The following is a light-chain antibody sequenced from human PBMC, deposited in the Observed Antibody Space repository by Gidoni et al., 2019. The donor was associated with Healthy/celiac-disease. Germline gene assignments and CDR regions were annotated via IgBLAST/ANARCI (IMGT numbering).Light chain of an antibody. CDR1: SSNIGAGYD. J-gene: IGLJ3*02. Sequence: QSVMTQPPSVSGATGPRVTISCTGSSSNIGAGYDVPWYQQLPETAPKLLIYGNSNRPSGVPDRFSGSKSGTSASLAIPGLQAEDEADYYGQSYDSSLNWVFGGGTKLTVL. V-gene: IGLV1-40*01. CDR3: QSYDSSLNWV. CDR2: GNS.